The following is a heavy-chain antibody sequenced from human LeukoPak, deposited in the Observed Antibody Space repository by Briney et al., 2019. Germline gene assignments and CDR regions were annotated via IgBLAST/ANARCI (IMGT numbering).Heavy chain of an antibody. CDR2: ITSSSSYI. CDR3: ARDPYSGSYGPYYYYYMDV. D-gene: IGHD1-26*01. V-gene: IGHV3-21*06. CDR1: GFTFSSYN. Sequence: RTGGSLRLSSAASGFTFSSYNMNWVRQAPGKGPEWVSSITSSSSYIYYADSVKGRFTISRDNAKNSLYLQMDSLRVEDTAVYYCARDPYSGSYGPYYYYYMDVWGEGTTVTISS. J-gene: IGHJ6*03.